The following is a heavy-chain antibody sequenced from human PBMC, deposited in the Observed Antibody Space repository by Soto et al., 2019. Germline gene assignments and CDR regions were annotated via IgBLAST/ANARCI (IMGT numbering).Heavy chain of an antibody. J-gene: IGHJ6*02. CDR1: GFTFSSYG. CDR2: IWYDGSNK. D-gene: IGHD2-2*03. CDR3: ARDQGLDIVLVPAATYYYYYGMDV. V-gene: IGHV3-33*01. Sequence: GSLRLSCAASGFTFSSYGMHWVRQAPGKGLEWVAVIWYDGSNKYYADSVKGRFTISRDNSKNTLYLQMNSLRAEDTAVYYCARDQGLDIVLVPAATYYYYYGMDVWGQGTTVTVSS.